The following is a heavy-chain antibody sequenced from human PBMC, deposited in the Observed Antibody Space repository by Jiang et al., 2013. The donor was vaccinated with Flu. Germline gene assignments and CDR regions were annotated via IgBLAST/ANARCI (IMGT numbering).Heavy chain of an antibody. CDR2: LNLSGGNT. CDR1: AYMFIRYS. CDR3: ARENAAVAYFFDY. V-gene: IGHV1-46*01. Sequence: GAEVKKPGASVKVSCKAPAYMFIRYSFHWVRQAPGQGLEWMGILNLSGGNTRYAQKFQGRVTMTSDTSTSTVYMEVSSLRSEDSAVYYCARENAAVAYFFDYWGQGTLVAVVL. D-gene: IGHD6-19*01. J-gene: IGHJ4*02.